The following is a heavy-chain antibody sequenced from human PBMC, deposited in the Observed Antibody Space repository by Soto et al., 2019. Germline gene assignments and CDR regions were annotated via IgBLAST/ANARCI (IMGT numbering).Heavy chain of an antibody. CDR2: ITATGDRT. Sequence: VGSLRLSCADSGFRFMSYSMSWVRQTPGKGLEWVAAITATGDRTYYADSVTGRFTISRDDSKKTHYLQMTSLRAEDTAMYYCATMNGYFEYWGQGTPVTVSS. D-gene: IGHD3-22*01. CDR1: GFRFMSYS. V-gene: IGHV3-23*01. J-gene: IGHJ4*02. CDR3: ATMNGYFEY.